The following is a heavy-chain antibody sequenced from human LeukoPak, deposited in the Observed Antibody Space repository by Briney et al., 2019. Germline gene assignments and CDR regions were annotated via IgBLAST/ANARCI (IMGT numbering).Heavy chain of an antibody. CDR1: GYTFTSYG. CDR2: ISAYNGNT. Sequence: ASVKVSCKASGYTFTSYGISWVRQAPGQGLEWMGWISAYNGNTNYAQKLQGRVTMTTDTSTSTAYMELRSLRSDDTAVYYCARREFGSGWPSDAFDIWGQGTMVTVSS. CDR3: ARREFGSGWPSDAFDI. D-gene: IGHD6-19*01. V-gene: IGHV1-18*01. J-gene: IGHJ3*02.